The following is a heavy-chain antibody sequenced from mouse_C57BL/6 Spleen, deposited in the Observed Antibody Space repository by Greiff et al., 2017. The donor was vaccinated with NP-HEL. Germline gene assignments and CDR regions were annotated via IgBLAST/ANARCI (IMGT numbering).Heavy chain of an antibody. CDR2: ISDGGSYT. V-gene: IGHV5-4*03. D-gene: IGHD2-5*01. J-gene: IGHJ4*01. Sequence: EVNLVESGGGLVKPGGSLKLSCAASGFTFSSYAMSWVRQTPEKRLEWVATISDGGSYTYYPDNVKGRFTISRDNAKNNLYLQMSHLKSEDTAMYYCARVYYSNLYAMDYWGQGTSVTVSS. CDR3: ARVYYSNLYAMDY. CDR1: GFTFSSYA.